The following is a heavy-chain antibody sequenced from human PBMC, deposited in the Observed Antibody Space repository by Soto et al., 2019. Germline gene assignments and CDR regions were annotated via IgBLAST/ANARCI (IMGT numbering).Heavy chain of an antibody. D-gene: IGHD6-13*01. CDR2: ISGSSDFL. J-gene: IGHJ3*02. CDR1: GFTFSNSI. CDR3: ATSTWYAFDI. V-gene: IGHV3-21*01. Sequence: GSLRLSCAASGFTFSNSIINWVRQAPGQGLEWVSSISGSSDFLYYADSVKGRFTISRDTATNSLYLQMNSLRAEDTAVYYCATSTWYAFDIWGQGTMVTVSS.